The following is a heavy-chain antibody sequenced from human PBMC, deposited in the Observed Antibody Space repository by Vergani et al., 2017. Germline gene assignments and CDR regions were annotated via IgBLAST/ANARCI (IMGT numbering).Heavy chain of an antibody. V-gene: IGHV4-34*02. Sequence: QVQLRQWGAGLVKPSETLSLTCGIYGDSLRGHYWSWIRQSPGKGLEWIGYIYYSGTTYYNPSLESRLTISLDTSKNHLSLKLTSVTAADTAVYYCARQKDYYMDVWGKGATVTVS. CDR2: IYYSGTT. J-gene: IGHJ6*03. CDR1: GDSLRGHY. CDR3: ARQKDYYMDV.